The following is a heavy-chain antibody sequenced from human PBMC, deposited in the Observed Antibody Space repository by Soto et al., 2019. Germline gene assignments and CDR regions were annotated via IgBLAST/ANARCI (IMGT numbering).Heavy chain of an antibody. D-gene: IGHD2-15*01. CDR3: ASVGSSYRRRNFDY. Sequence: LKISCKGSGYSFTSYWISWVRQMPGKGLEWMGRIDPSDSYTNYSPSFQGHVTISADKSISTAYLQWSSLKASDTAMYYCASVGSSYRRRNFDYWGQGTLVTVSS. V-gene: IGHV5-10-1*01. CDR1: GYSFTSYW. J-gene: IGHJ4*02. CDR2: IDPSDSYT.